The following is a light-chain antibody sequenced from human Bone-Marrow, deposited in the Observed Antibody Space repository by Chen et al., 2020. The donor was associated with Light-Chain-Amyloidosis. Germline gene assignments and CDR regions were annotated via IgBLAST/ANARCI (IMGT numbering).Light chain of an antibody. Sequence: DIVMTQSPAPLSVSPGERATLSCRASQSVSSNLAWYQQKPGQAPRLLIYGASTRATGIPARFSGSGSGTEFTLTISSLQSEDFAVYYCQQYNNWLTFGGGTKVEIK. CDR2: GAS. J-gene: IGKJ4*01. CDR1: QSVSSN. CDR3: QQYNNWLT. V-gene: IGKV3-15*01.